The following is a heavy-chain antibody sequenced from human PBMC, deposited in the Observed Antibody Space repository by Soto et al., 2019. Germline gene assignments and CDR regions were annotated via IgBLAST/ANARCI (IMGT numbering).Heavy chain of an antibody. D-gene: IGHD3-10*01. Sequence: ASVKVSCKASGYTFTGYYMHWVRQAPGQGLEWMGWINPNSGGTNYAQKFQGWVTMTRDTSISTAYMELSRLRSDDTAVYYCAREKGSIRRVLARGVTRYGMDVWGQGTKVTVAS. V-gene: IGHV1-2*04. J-gene: IGHJ6*02. CDR2: INPNSGGT. CDR3: AREKGSIRRVLARGVTRYGMDV. CDR1: GYTFTGYY.